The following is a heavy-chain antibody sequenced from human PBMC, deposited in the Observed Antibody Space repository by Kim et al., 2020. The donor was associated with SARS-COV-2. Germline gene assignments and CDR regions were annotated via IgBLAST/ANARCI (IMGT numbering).Heavy chain of an antibody. CDR3: ARVAGYYYGSGSYYKRRDAFDI. D-gene: IGHD3-10*01. V-gene: IGHV4-34*01. CDR1: GGSFSGYY. CDR2: INHSGST. J-gene: IGHJ3*02. Sequence: SETLSLTCAVYGGSFSGYYWSWIRQPPGKGLEWIGEINHSGSTNYNPSLKSRVNISVDTSKNQFSLKLSSVTAADTAVYYCARVAGYYYGSGSYYKRRDAFDIWGQGTMVTVSS.